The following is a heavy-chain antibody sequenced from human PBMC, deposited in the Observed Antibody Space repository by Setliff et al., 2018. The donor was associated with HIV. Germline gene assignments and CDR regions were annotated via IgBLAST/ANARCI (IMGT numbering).Heavy chain of an antibody. Sequence: GASVKVSCKASGYTFSSYDINWVRQATGQGLEWMGWMNPNSGNTGYAQKFQGRVTMTRDTSISTAYMELNNLKFEDTAVYYCARQGGFSSSSYPRNYIDVWGKGTTVTVSS. V-gene: IGHV1-8*02. D-gene: IGHD6-13*01. CDR1: GYTFSSYD. J-gene: IGHJ6*03. CDR2: MNPNSGNT. CDR3: ARQGGFSSSSYPRNYIDV.